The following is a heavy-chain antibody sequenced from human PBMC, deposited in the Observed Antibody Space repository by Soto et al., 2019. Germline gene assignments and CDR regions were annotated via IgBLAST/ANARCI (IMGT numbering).Heavy chain of an antibody. CDR3: VRAVTATPDY. CDR2: IKSDGSST. Sequence: EVHLVESGGGLVQPGGSLRLSCVASGFTFSDYWMHWVRQAPGKGLVWVSRIKSDGSSTSYADSVEGRFTISRDNAKNTLFWQMTSLRAEDSAVYYCVRAVTATPDYWGQGTLVTVSS. CDR1: GFTFSDYW. J-gene: IGHJ4*02. D-gene: IGHD1-20*01. V-gene: IGHV3-74*01.